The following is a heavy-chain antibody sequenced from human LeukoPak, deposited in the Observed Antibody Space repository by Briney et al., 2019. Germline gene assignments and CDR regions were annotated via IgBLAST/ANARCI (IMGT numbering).Heavy chain of an antibody. CDR2: IGVGGGYI. J-gene: IGHJ5*02. Sequence: GGSLRLSCTTSGFTFSSYAMTWVRQAPGKGLEWVSAIGVGGGYIYYADSVKGRFTISRDNSKNALYLQMNSLRADDTAVYYCASHSGSYSNWFDPWGQGTLVTVSS. CDR1: GFTFSSYA. V-gene: IGHV3-23*01. D-gene: IGHD1-26*01. CDR3: ASHSGSYSNWFDP.